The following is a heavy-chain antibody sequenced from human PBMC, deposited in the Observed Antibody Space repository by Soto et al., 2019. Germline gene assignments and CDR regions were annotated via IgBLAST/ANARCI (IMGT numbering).Heavy chain of an antibody. D-gene: IGHD3-3*01. Sequence: GGSLRLSCAASGFTVSSNYMSWVRQAPGKGLEWVSVIDSGGSTYYADSVKGRFTISRDNSKNTLYLQMNSLRAEETAVYYCARALRFLEWPPFMDVWGQGTTVTVSS. J-gene: IGHJ6*02. CDR1: GFTVSSNY. V-gene: IGHV3-53*01. CDR2: IDSGGST. CDR3: ARALRFLEWPPFMDV.